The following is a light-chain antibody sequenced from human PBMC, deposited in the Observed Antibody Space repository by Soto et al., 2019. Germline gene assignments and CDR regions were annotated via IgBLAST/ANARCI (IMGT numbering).Light chain of an antibody. CDR3: QQYGNSPL. V-gene: IGKV3-20*01. Sequence: DIVLTQSPGTLSLSPGERATLSCRASQSVSSTYLAWYQQKPGQAPRLLIYGASSRATGIPDRFSGSGSGTDFTLTISRLEPEDFAVYYCQQYGNSPLFGGGTKVEIK. J-gene: IGKJ4*01. CDR1: QSVSSTY. CDR2: GAS.